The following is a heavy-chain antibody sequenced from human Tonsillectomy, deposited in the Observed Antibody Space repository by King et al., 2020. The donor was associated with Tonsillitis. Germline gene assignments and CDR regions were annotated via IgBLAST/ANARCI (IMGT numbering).Heavy chain of an antibody. J-gene: IGHJ4*02. V-gene: IGHV3-23*04. Sequence: DVQLVESGGGLVQPGGSLRLSCAASGFTFTNYAMTWVRQAPGKGLEWVSTVTNSGTITYFADSVKGRFTISRDNSKNTLYLQMDSLRADDTAVYYCANRPGYYFGYWGQGTLVTVSS. D-gene: IGHD1-1*01. CDR2: VTNSGTIT. CDR3: ANRPGYYFGY. CDR1: GFTFTNYA.